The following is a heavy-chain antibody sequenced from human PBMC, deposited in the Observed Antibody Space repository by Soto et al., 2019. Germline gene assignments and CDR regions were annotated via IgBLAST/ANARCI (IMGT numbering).Heavy chain of an antibody. J-gene: IGHJ6*02. Sequence: SETLSLTCTVSGGSISSSSYYWGWIRQPPGKGLEWIGSIYYSGSTYYKPSLKSRVTISVETSKNQFSMKQSPETAADTAVYYCARHRSSSSYFYYYYYGMDVWGQGTTVT. CDR2: IYYSGST. D-gene: IGHD6-13*01. CDR1: GGSISSSSYY. V-gene: IGHV4-39*01. CDR3: ARHRSSSSYFYYYYYGMDV.